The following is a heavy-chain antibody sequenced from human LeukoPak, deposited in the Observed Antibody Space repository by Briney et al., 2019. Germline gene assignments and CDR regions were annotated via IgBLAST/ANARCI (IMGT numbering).Heavy chain of an antibody. D-gene: IGHD3-16*02. J-gene: IGHJ4*02. V-gene: IGHV4-34*01. CDR1: GGSFSGYY. CDR3: ARRGGVYDYVWGSYRQADY. CDR2: INHSGST. Sequence: SETLSLTCAVYGGSFSGYYWSWIRQPPGKGLEWIGEINHSGSTNYNPSLKSRVTISVDTSKNQFSLKLSSVTAADTAVYYCARRGGVYDYVWGSYRQADYWGQGTLVTVSS.